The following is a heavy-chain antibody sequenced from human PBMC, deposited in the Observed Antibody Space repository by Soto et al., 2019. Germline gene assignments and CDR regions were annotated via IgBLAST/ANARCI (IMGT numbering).Heavy chain of an antibody. D-gene: IGHD4-17*01. CDR3: ARVTYGDNPYYFDY. V-gene: IGHV4-4*02. CDR1: GGSISSSNW. J-gene: IGHJ4*02. CDR2: IYHSGST. Sequence: SETLSLTCAVSGGSISSSNWWSWVRQPPGKGLEWIGEIYHSGSTNYNPSHKSRVTISVDKSKNQFSLKLSSVTAADTAVYYCARVTYGDNPYYFDYWGQGTLVTVSS.